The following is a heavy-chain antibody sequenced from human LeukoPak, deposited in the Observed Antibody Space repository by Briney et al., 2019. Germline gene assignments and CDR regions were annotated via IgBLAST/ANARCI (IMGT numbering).Heavy chain of an antibody. D-gene: IGHD3-10*01. V-gene: IGHV4-39*07. CDR3: AREYGSGSTIDY. CDR1: GGSISSSSYY. Sequence: SETLSLTCTVSGGSISSSSYYWGWIRQPPGKGLEWIGSIYYSGSTYYNPSLKSRVTISVDASKSQFSLKLSSVTAADTAVYYCAREYGSGSTIDYWGQGTLVTVSS. CDR2: IYYSGST. J-gene: IGHJ4*02.